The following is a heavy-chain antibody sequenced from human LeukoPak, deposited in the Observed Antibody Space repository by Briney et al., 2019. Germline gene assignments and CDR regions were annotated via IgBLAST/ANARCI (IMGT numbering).Heavy chain of an antibody. CDR2: IFGSGGSA. D-gene: IGHD3-10*01. J-gene: IGHJ4*02. CDR3: AKVGARMVRGVPYFDY. V-gene: IGHV3-23*01. CDR1: GFTFSSYA. Sequence: PGGSLRLSCTASGFTFSSYAMYWVRQSPGKGLEWVSGIFGSGGSAHYADSVKGRFTISRDNSKNTLYLQMNSLRAEDTAVYYCAKVGARMVRGVPYFDYWGQGTLVTVSS.